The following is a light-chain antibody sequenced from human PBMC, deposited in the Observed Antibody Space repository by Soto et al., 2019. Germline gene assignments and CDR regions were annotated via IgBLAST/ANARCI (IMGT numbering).Light chain of an antibody. V-gene: IGKV1-9*01. CDR2: AAS. CDR3: QHLKSSPMT. Sequence: ILLTQSPALLSASLVDRGTITCRANQFINNNLAWYQQKPGKAPKLLIYAASTLQSGVPSKFRGSGSGTDFTPTINSLQPEDFATYYCQHLKSSPMTFGQGTRLEIK. CDR1: QFINNN. J-gene: IGKJ5*01.